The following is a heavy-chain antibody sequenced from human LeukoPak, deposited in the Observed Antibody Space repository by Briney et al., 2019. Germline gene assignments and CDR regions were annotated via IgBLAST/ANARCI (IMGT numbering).Heavy chain of an antibody. V-gene: IGHV4-59*01. CDR2: IYYSGST. CDR1: AGSISSYY. Sequence: PSETLSLTCTVSAGSISSYYWTWIRQPPGKGLEWIGHIYYSGSTNYNPSLKSRVAISLDTSKNQFSLKLSSVTAADTAIYYCARGRPDFRTNFYTFFVDSWGRGTLVTVSS. J-gene: IGHJ4*02. CDR3: ARGRPDFRTNFYTFFVDS. D-gene: IGHD3/OR15-3a*01.